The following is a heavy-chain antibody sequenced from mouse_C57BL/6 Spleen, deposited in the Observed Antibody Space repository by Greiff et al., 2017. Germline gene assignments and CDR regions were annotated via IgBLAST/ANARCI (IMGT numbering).Heavy chain of an antibody. CDR3: ARSFGIYYGNNGFDY. CDR1: GFNIKNTY. J-gene: IGHJ2*01. CDR2: IDPANGNT. D-gene: IGHD2-1*01. Sequence: EVKLQESVAELVRPGASVKLSCTASGFNIKNTYMHWVKQRPEQGLEWIGRIDPANGNTKYAPKFQGKATITADTSSNTAYLQLSSLTSEDTAIYYCARSFGIYYGNNGFDYWGQGTTLTVSS. V-gene: IGHV14-3*01.